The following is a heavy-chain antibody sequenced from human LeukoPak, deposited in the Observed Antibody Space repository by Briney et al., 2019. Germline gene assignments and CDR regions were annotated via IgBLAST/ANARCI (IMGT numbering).Heavy chain of an antibody. CDR1: GGSISSGSYY. V-gene: IGHV4-61*02. D-gene: IGHD2-15*01. CDR2: IYTSGST. CDR3: ARGTFLGYCSGGSCYTNDY. Sequence: PSQTLSLTCTVSGGSISSGSYYWSWIRQPAGKGLEWIGRIYTSGSTNYNPSLKSRVTMSVDTSKNQFSLKLSSVTAADTAVYYCARGTFLGYCSGGSCYTNDYWGQGTLVTVSS. J-gene: IGHJ4*02.